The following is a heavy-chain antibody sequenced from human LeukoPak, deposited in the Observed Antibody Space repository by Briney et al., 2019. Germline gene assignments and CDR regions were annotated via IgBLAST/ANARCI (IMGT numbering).Heavy chain of an antibody. D-gene: IGHD2-15*01. CDR1: GYTFTSYY. Sequence: ASVKVSCKASGYTFTSYYMHWVRQAPGQGLEWMGIINTSGGSTSYAQKFQGRVTMTRDTSTSTVYMELSSLRSEDTAVYYCATLGYCSGGSCYRDAFDIWGQGTMVTVSS. J-gene: IGHJ3*02. V-gene: IGHV1-46*01. CDR2: INTSGGST. CDR3: ATLGYCSGGSCYRDAFDI.